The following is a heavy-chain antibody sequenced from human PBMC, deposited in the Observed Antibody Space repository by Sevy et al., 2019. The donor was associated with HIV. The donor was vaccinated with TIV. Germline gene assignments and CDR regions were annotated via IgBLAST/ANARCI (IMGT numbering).Heavy chain of an antibody. J-gene: IGHJ4*02. D-gene: IGHD5-12*01. CDR2: ISYDGSNK. Sequence: GGSLRLSCAASGFTFSSYAMHWVRQAPGKGLEWVAVISYDGSNKYYADSMKGRFTISRDNSKNTLYLQMNSLRAEDTAVYYCARGPRDSGYDFLFGYWGQGTLVTVSS. V-gene: IGHV3-30*04. CDR3: ARGPRDSGYDFLFGY. CDR1: GFTFSSYA.